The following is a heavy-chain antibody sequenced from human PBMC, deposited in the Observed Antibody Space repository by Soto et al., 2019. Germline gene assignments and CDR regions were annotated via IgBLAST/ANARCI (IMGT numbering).Heavy chain of an antibody. CDR3: ARVMVIRGAIPTDFYP. Sequence: SVKVSCKASGGTFNSYGISWVRQAPGQGLDWMGVIIPLYGTVNYAQKFQGRVSITADKSTSTAYMDLNSLRSDDTAVYYCARVMVIRGAIPTDFYPRCQRTQVTVSS. V-gene: IGHV1-69*06. D-gene: IGHD3-10*01. CDR1: GGTFNSYG. CDR2: IIPLYGTV. J-gene: IGHJ5*02.